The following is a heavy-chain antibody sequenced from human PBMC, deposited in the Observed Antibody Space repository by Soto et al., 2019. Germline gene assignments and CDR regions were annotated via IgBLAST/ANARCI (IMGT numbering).Heavy chain of an antibody. CDR2: MYHGGRE. CDR1: GDRGTNYF. CDR3: ARDPGYCTNGVCPTFDF. D-gene: IGHD2-8*01. V-gene: IGHV4-59*02. Sequence: PSETLSVTCTVSGDRGTNYFWRWMRQHQGKGLEWIGDMYHGGREKYSASLKSRVTMSLDSYKNKLSLNLSYVTAANTAVYFCARDPGYCTNGVCPTFDFWGQGVLVTVS. J-gene: IGHJ4*02.